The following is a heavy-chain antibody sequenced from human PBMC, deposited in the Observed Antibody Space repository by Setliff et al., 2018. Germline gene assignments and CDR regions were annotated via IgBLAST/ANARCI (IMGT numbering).Heavy chain of an antibody. CDR1: GGPISSDSYY. Sequence: LSLTCTVPGGPISSDSYYWGWIRQPPGEAMEWIGSIYYSGNTYYKPSLKSRVTITVDTYRGHFSLRLRSVTAADTAVYYCARDVQHYSGGWYPAFDIWGQGTMVTVSS. J-gene: IGHJ3*02. V-gene: IGHV4-39*07. CDR3: ARDVQHYSGGWYPAFDI. CDR2: IYYSGNT. D-gene: IGHD6-19*01.